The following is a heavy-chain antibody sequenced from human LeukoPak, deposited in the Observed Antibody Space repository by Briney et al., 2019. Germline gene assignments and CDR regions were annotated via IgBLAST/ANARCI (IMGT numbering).Heavy chain of an antibody. V-gene: IGHV1-69*04. CDR2: IIPILGIA. J-gene: IGHJ6*02. CDR1: GGTFSSYA. D-gene: IGHD5-18*01. Sequence: GASVKVSCKASGGTFSSYAISWVRQAPGQGLEWMGRIIPILGIANYAQKFQGRVTITADKSTSTAYMELSSLRSEDTAVYYCARISSGYSNGPGYYYGMDVWGQGTTVTVSS. CDR3: ARISSGYSNGPGYYYGMDV.